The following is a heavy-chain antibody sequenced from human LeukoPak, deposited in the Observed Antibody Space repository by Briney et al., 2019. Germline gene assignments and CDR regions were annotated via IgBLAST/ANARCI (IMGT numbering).Heavy chain of an antibody. D-gene: IGHD3-22*01. CDR3: ARVHYYDGSGYSGYFDH. J-gene: IGHJ4*02. Sequence: GGSLRLSCAASRFTFDDYALAWVRQAPGKGLEWVSLISGDGRHAYLADSVKGRFTISRDNNIHSLYPQMNSLRTEDTALYYCARVHYYDGSGYSGYFDHWGQGTLVTASS. CDR1: RFTFDDYA. V-gene: IGHV3-43*02. CDR2: ISGDGRHA.